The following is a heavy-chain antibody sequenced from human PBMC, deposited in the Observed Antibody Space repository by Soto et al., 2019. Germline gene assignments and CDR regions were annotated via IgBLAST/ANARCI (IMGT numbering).Heavy chain of an antibody. CDR1: GGSISSGGYY. V-gene: IGHV4-31*03. D-gene: IGHD5-18*01. J-gene: IGHJ4*02. Sequence: SETLSLTCTVSGGSISSGGYYWSWIRQHPGKGLEWIGYIYYSGSTYYNPSLKSRVTISVDTSKNQFSLKLSSVTAADTAVYYCARAGYVDTDMDKGSGFDYWGQGTLVTVSS. CDR3: ARAGYVDTDMDKGSGFDY. CDR2: IYYSGST.